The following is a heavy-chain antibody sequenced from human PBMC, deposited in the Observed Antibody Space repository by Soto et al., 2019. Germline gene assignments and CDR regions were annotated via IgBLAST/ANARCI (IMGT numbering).Heavy chain of an antibody. CDR2: INHSGST. J-gene: IGHJ4*02. CDR1: DGSSNNYY. D-gene: IGHD3-10*01. CDR3: ARGGLIRGVLYY. Sequence: QVQLQQWGAGLLKPSETLSLTCAVYDGSSNNYYWSWIRQPPGKGLEWIGGINHSGSTNYNASLKSRVTISEETSKKQFSLELRFVTAADTAVYYCARGGLIRGVLYYWGQGTLVTVSS. V-gene: IGHV4-34*01.